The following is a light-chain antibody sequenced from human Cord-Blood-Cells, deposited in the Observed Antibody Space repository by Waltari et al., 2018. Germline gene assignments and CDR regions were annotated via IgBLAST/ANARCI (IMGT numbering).Light chain of an antibody. J-gene: IGKJ1*01. CDR3: QQYYSTPWT. CDR2: WAS. CDR1: QSVLYSSNTKNY. Sequence: DIVMIQSADSLAVSLGERATIPCKSSQSVLYSSNTKNYLAWYQQKPGQPPKLLIYWASTRESGVPDRFSGSGSGTDFTLTISSLQAEDVAGYYCQQYYSTPWTFGQGTKVEIK. V-gene: IGKV4-1*01.